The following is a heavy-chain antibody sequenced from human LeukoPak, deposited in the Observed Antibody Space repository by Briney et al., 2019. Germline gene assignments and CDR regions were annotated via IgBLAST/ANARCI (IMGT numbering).Heavy chain of an antibody. D-gene: IGHD4-17*01. Sequence: PGGSLRLSCAASGFTFSSYEMNWVRQAPGKGLEWVSYITSSGNTIYYADSVKGRFTTSRDNAKNSLYLQMNSLRAEDTAVYYCARLTTMTTTGGPFDYWGQGTLVTVSS. V-gene: IGHV3-48*03. CDR2: ITSSGNTI. J-gene: IGHJ4*02. CDR3: ARLTTMTTTGGPFDY. CDR1: GFTFSSYE.